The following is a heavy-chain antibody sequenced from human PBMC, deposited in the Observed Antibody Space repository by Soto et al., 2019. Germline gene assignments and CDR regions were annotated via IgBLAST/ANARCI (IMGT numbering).Heavy chain of an antibody. CDR2: ISAYNGNT. D-gene: IGHD3-22*01. V-gene: IGHV1-18*01. J-gene: IGHJ4*02. Sequence: QVQLVQSGAEVKKPGASVKVSCKASGYTFTSYGISWVRQAPGQGLEWMGWISAYNGNTNYAQKLQGRVTMTTDTSTRTAYMELRSLSSDDTAVYYCARDGYYDSSGYRSDFDYWGQGTLVTVSS. CDR1: GYTFTSYG. CDR3: ARDGYYDSSGYRSDFDY.